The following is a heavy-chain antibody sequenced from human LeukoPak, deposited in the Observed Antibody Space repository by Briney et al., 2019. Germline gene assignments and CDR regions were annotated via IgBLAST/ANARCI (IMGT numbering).Heavy chain of an antibody. Sequence: ASVKVSCKASGYTFTGYYMHWVRQAPGQGLEWMGWINPNSGGTNYAQKFQGRVTMTRDTSISTAYMELSRLRSDDTAVYYCARAKGQQLVLWYFDYWGQGTLVTVSS. CDR3: ARAKGQQLVLWYFDY. J-gene: IGHJ4*02. V-gene: IGHV1-2*02. CDR2: INPNSGGT. CDR1: GYTFTGYY. D-gene: IGHD6-13*01.